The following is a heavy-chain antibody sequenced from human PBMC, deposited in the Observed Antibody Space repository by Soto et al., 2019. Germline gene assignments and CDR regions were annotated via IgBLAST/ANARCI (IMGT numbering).Heavy chain of an antibody. Sequence: QVQLVQSGAGVKKPGASVKVSCKASSYTFINYGITWVRQAPGEGLEWMGWISNYNANTNYAQKFQDRVTLTTDSSTSTAYMDLRSVRSDYTAVYYCARGEITTISYMTHWGQGTLVTVSS. CDR1: SYTFINYG. V-gene: IGHV1-18*01. CDR2: ISNYNANT. CDR3: ARGEITTISYMTH. J-gene: IGHJ4*02. D-gene: IGHD3-16*01.